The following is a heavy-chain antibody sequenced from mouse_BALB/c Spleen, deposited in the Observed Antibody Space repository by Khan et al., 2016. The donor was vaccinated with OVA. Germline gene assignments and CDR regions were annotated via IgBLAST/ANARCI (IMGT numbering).Heavy chain of an antibody. D-gene: IGHD2-4*01. CDR2: INTYTGEP. Sequence: QIQLVQSGPELKKPGETVKISCKASGYTFTNYGMTWVKQAPGKGLKWMGWINTYTGEPTYADDFKGRFAFSLETSASTAYLQINNLKNEDTATYVCGRAATYYDFGYWYFDVWGAGTTVTVSS. CDR3: GRAATYYDFGYWYFDV. V-gene: IGHV9-3-1*01. CDR1: GYTFTNYG. J-gene: IGHJ1*01.